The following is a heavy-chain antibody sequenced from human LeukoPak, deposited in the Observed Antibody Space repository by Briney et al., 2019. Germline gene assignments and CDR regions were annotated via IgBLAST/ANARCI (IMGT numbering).Heavy chain of an antibody. Sequence: PSETLSLTCTVSGDSISTGNYYWSWIRQPAGKGLEWIGRIYTSWSTNYNPSLKSRVTISLDTSKNQFSLKLSSVTAADTAVYYCARGLVGATQSDYWGQGTLVTVSS. V-gene: IGHV4-61*02. D-gene: IGHD1-26*01. CDR1: GDSISTGNYY. CDR2: IYTSWST. CDR3: ARGLVGATQSDY. J-gene: IGHJ4*02.